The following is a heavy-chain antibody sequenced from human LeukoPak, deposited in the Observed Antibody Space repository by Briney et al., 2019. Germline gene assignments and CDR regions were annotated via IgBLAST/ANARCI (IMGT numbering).Heavy chain of an antibody. J-gene: IGHJ4*02. CDR3: ARVYSSGWYKINYFDY. CDR2: IKQDGSEK. Sequence: GGSLRLSCAASGFTFSSYWMSWVRQAPGKGLEWVANIKQDGSEKYYVDSVKSRFTISRDNAKNSLYLQMNSLRAEDTAVYYCARVYSSGWYKINYFDYWGQGTLVTVSS. D-gene: IGHD6-19*01. V-gene: IGHV3-7*01. CDR1: GFTFSSYW.